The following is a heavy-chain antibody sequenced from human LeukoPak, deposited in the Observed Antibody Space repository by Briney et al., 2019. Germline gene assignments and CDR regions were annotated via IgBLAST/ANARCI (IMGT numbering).Heavy chain of an antibody. CDR3: ARRGYGDFAYAFDI. J-gene: IGHJ3*02. V-gene: IGHV1-69*04. CDR2: IIPILGIA. D-gene: IGHD4-17*01. Sequence: SVTVSCKASGGTFSSYAISWVRQAPGQGLEWMGRIIPILGIANYAQKFQGRVTITADKSTSTAYMELSSLRSEDTAVYYCARRGYGDFAYAFDIWGQGTMVTVSS. CDR1: GGTFSSYA.